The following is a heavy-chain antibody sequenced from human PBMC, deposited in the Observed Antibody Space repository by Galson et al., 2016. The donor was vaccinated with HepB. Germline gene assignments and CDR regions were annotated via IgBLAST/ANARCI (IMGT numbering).Heavy chain of an antibody. CDR2: INPNSGGT. D-gene: IGHD3-10*01. Sequence: SVKVSCKASGYPFTGYYMHWVRQAPGQGLEWMGRINPNSGGTNYAQNFQDRVTMTRDTSISTAYMELSRLRSDDTGVYYCARAGVGNSFDYWGQGTLVAVSS. J-gene: IGHJ4*02. V-gene: IGHV1-2*05. CDR1: GYPFTGYY. CDR3: ARAGVGNSFDY.